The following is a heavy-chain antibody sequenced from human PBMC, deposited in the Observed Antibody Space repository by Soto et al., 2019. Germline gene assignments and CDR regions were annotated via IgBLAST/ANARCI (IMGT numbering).Heavy chain of an antibody. CDR3: AKNYYDSSGYHGGEYYYYGMDV. J-gene: IGHJ6*02. CDR2: ISGSGGST. V-gene: IGHV3-23*01. CDR1: GFTFSSYA. Sequence: PGGSLRLSCAASGFTFSSYAMSWVRQAPGKGLEWVSAISGSGGSTYYADSVKGRFTISRDNSKNTLYLQMNSLRAEDTAVYYCAKNYYDSSGYHGGEYYYYGMDVWGQGTTVTVYS. D-gene: IGHD3-22*01.